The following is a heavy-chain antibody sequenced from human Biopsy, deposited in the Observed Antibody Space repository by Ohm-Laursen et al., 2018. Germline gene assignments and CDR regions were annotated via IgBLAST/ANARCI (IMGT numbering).Heavy chain of an antibody. CDR2: IIPLIGLT. V-gene: IGHV1-69*04. CDR1: GGTSSNFA. D-gene: IGHD2-15*01. Sequence: SVKVSCKASGGTSSNFAINWVRQAPGQGLECMGRIIPLIGLTNYARKFQGRVTITADKFTNTVYMELSSLRSDDTAVYFCARDCNGDNCGVDFWGQGTLVTVS. CDR3: ARDCNGDNCGVDF. J-gene: IGHJ4*02.